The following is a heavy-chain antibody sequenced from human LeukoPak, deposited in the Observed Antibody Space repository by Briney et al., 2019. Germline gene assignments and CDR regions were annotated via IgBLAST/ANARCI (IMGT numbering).Heavy chain of an antibody. CDR3: ARGATDVTRWFDP. CDR1: GFTFSSYG. D-gene: IGHD1-1*01. CDR2: ISGSGGST. V-gene: IGHV3-23*01. Sequence: GGSLRLSCAASGFTFSSYGMSWVRQAPGKGLEWVSAISGSGGSTYYADSVKGRFTISRDNPKNTLYLQMNSLRAEGTAVYYCARGATDVTRWFDPWGQGTRVTVSS. J-gene: IGHJ5*02.